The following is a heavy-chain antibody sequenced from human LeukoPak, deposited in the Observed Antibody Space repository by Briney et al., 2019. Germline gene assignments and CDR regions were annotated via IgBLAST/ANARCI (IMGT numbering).Heavy chain of an antibody. CDR1: GGSISSYY. Sequence: SQTLSLTCTVSGGSISSYYWSWLRQPPGKGLEWIGYIHYSGSTNYNPSLKSRVTISVDSSKNQFSLKLSPVTAADTAVYYCARLAVVVPAGRDYFYMDVWGKGTTVTVSS. V-gene: IGHV4-59*01. CDR3: ARLAVVVPAGRDYFYMDV. D-gene: IGHD2-2*01. CDR2: IHYSGST. J-gene: IGHJ6*03.